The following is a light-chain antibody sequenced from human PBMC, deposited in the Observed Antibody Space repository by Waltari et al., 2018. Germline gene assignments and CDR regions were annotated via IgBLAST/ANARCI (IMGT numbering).Light chain of an antibody. Sequence: ETVLTQSPGTLALSHGERATLSRRASQIVTSSHLAWYQQKPGQAPRLLIDGASSRATGIPDRFSGSGSGTDFTLTITRLEPEDFAVYYCQQYGNSPRTFGQGTEVEIK. V-gene: IGKV3-20*01. CDR3: QQYGNSPRT. CDR1: QIVTSSH. J-gene: IGKJ1*01. CDR2: GAS.